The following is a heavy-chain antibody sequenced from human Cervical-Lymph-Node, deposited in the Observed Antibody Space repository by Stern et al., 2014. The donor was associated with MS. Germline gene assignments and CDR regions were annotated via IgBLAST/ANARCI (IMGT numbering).Heavy chain of an antibody. Sequence: VQLVESGGGLVQPGGSLRLSCAASGFTSSDHHMDWVRQAPGQGLEWVGRTRDKTNSYPTEYAASVKGRFSISRDDSKNSLFLQMDSLKTEDTAVYYCAREGALVGATIFDYWGQGTMVTVSS. CDR1: GFTSSDHH. J-gene: IGHJ4*02. V-gene: IGHV3-72*01. D-gene: IGHD1-26*01. CDR3: AREGALVGATIFDY. CDR2: TRDKTNSYPT.